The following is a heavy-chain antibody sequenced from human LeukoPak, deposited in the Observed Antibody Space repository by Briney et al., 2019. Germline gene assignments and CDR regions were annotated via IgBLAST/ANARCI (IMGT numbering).Heavy chain of an antibody. Sequence: SETLSLTCTVSGGSISSYYRSWIRQPPGKGLEWIGYIYYSGSTNYNPSVKSRFTISVDTSKSQFSLKLSSVTAADTAVYYCASLMRGWSGGVAGWFDPWGQGTLVTVSS. CDR1: GGSISSYY. D-gene: IGHD3-10*01. CDR3: ASLMRGWSGGVAGWFDP. CDR2: IYYSGST. V-gene: IGHV4-59*01. J-gene: IGHJ5*02.